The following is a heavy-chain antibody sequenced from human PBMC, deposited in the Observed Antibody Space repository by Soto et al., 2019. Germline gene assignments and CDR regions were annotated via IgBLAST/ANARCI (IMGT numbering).Heavy chain of an antibody. Sequence: SETRSLTCTVSGVSIGNYDWRWIRQPPGMGLAVLGYILYTGNTNYHPSLKSRVTISVDTSKNQVSLELTSVTTADSAVYFCARAAYGSGNYYAPHYYYAMDVWGQGTTVTVSS. CDR1: GVSIGNYD. CDR3: ARAAYGSGNYYAPHYYYAMDV. D-gene: IGHD3-10*01. CDR2: ILYTGNT. V-gene: IGHV4-59*01. J-gene: IGHJ6*02.